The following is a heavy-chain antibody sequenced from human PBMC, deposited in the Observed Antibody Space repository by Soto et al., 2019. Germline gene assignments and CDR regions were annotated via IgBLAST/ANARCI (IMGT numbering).Heavy chain of an antibody. CDR3: ARGFAWPVNGGVYYYYGMDV. CDR2: MYTSGST. CDR1: GGSISNYY. J-gene: IGHJ6*02. D-gene: IGHD3-16*01. V-gene: IGHV4-4*07. Sequence: PSETLSLTCTVSGGSISNYYWTWIRQPAGKGLEWIGRMYTSGSTNYNPSLKSRVTMSVDTSKNQFSLNLRSVTAADTAVYYCARGFAWPVNGGVYYYYGMDVWGQGTTVTVSS.